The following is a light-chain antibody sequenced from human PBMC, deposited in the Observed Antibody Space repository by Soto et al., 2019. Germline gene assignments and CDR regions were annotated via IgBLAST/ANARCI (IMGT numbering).Light chain of an antibody. J-gene: IGKJ1*01. CDR1: QSVSSY. V-gene: IGKV3-11*01. CDR2: DAS. Sequence: EIVLTPSPATLSLSPGERATLSCRASQSVSSYLAWYQQKPGQAPRLLIYDASNRATGIPARFSGSGSGTDFTLTISGLEPEDFAVYYCQQRSNWTFGQGTKVDIK. CDR3: QQRSNWT.